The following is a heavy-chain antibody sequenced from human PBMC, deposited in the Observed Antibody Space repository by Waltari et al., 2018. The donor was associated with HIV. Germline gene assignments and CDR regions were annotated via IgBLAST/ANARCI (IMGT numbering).Heavy chain of an antibody. CDR3: ARDFWGGYYYGMDV. CDR2: ISSSSSYI. V-gene: IGHV3-21*01. Sequence: EVQLVESGGGLVKPGGSLRLSCAASGFTFRSSSLNWVRQAPGKVLEWVSSISSSSSYIYYADSVKGRFTISRDNAKNSLYLQMNSLRAEDTAVYYCARDFWGGYYYGMDVWGQGTTVTVSS. J-gene: IGHJ6*02. CDR1: GFTFRSSS. D-gene: IGHD3-16*01.